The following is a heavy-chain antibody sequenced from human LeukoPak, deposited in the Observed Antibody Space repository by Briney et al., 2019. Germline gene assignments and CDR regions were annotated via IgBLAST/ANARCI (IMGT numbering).Heavy chain of an antibody. V-gene: IGHV3-64D*06. Sequence: GGSLRLSCSVSGFTFSTYVMHWVRQAPGKGLEYVSAISSNGDNTYYADSVKGRFTISRDNSKNTLYLQMSSLRADDTAVYYCARVAGSYAYYFDYWGQGTLVTVSS. CDR2: ISSNGDNT. J-gene: IGHJ4*02. D-gene: IGHD3-16*01. CDR1: GFTFSTYV. CDR3: ARVAGSYAYYFDY.